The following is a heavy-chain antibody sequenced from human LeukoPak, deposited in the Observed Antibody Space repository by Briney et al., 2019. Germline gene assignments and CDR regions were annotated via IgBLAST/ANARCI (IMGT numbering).Heavy chain of an antibody. V-gene: IGHV3-30*18. CDR1: GFTFSSYG. CDR3: AKDRDWYYFDY. D-gene: IGHD5-24*01. Sequence: GGSLRLSCAASGFTFSSYGMHWVRQAPGKGLEWVAVISYDGSNKYYADSVKGRFTISRDNSKNTLYLQMNSLRAEDTDVYYCAKDRDWYYFDYWGQGTLVTVSS. CDR2: ISYDGSNK. J-gene: IGHJ4*02.